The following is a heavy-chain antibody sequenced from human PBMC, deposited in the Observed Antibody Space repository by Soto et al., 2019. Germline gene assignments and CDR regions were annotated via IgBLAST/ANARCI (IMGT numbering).Heavy chain of an antibody. CDR1: GGSISSYY. V-gene: IGHV4-59*08. D-gene: IGHD3-22*01. Sequence: ETLSLTCTVSGGSISSYYWSWIRQPPGKGLEWIGYIYYSGSTNYNPSLKSRVTISVDTSKNQFSLKLSSVTAADTAVYYCARGPHYYDSSGYYFDYWGQGILVTLAS. CDR3: ARGPHYYDSSGYYFDY. CDR2: IYYSGST. J-gene: IGHJ4*02.